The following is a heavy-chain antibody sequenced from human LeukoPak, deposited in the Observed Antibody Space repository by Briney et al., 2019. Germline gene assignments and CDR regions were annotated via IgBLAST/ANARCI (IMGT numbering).Heavy chain of an antibody. CDR1: GYTFTSYD. CDR2: MNPNSGNT. CDR3: ATLAAPG. J-gene: IGHJ4*02. Sequence: ASXXVSXKASGYTFTSYDINWVRQATGQGLEWMGWMNPNSGNTGYAQKFQGRVTITRNTSISTAYMELSSLRSEDTAVYYCATLAAPGWGQGTLVTVSS. V-gene: IGHV1-8*03. D-gene: IGHD6-13*01.